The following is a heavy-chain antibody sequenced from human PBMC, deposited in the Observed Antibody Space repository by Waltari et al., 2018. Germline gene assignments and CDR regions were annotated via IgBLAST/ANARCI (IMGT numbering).Heavy chain of an antibody. CDR2: IKCEGGST. D-gene: IGHD6-25*01. CDR1: GFTLSSYW. V-gene: IGHV3-74*01. Sequence: EVQLVESGGGLLQPGGSLRLSCAASGFTLSSYWMHWVRQAPGKGVVWVQLIKCEGGSTSYADSVKGRFTISRDNAKNTLYLQMSSLTADETAVYYCARGPTSSGFFVGDYWGQGTLVSVSS. CDR3: ARGPTSSGFFVGDY. J-gene: IGHJ4*02.